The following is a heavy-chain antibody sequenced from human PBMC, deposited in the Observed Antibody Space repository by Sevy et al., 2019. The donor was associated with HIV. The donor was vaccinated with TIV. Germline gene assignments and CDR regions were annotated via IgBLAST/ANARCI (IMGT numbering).Heavy chain of an antibody. Sequence: GGSLRLSCAVSGFTFSTYAMHWVRQAPGKGLECVAIVSSDGSEINYADSVKGRFTISRDNSRNKLYLQMNSLRTEDTALYYCARDLLGSIDYWGQGTLVNVSS. J-gene: IGHJ4*02. CDR2: VSSDGSEI. CDR3: ARDLLGSIDY. CDR1: GFTFSTYA. D-gene: IGHD7-27*01. V-gene: IGHV3-30-3*01.